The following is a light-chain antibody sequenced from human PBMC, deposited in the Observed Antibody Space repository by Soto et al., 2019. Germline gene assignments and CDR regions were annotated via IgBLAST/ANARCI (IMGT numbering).Light chain of an antibody. CDR2: ATS. CDR3: HQYDKSPWT. V-gene: IGKV3-20*01. CDR1: QSVSSSY. Sequence: EIVLTQSPGTLSLSPGERATLSCRASQSVSSSYFCWCQQKPGQAPRLLIYATSSRATDIPDRFSGSGSGTNFPLTVSRLEHEVFAVYYWHQYDKSPWTFGQGTKVEIK. J-gene: IGKJ1*01.